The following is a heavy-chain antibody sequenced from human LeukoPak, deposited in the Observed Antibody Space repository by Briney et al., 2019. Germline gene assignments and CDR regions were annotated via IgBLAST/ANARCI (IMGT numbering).Heavy chain of an antibody. D-gene: IGHD6-13*01. Sequence: GGSLRLSCAASGFTFSSYGMSWVRQAPGKGLEWVSAISGSGGSTYYADSVKGRFTISRDNSKNTLYLQMNSLRAEDTAVYYCARAPSSSSWYYYYYYMDVWGKGTTVTVSS. CDR3: ARAPSSSSWYYYYYYMDV. J-gene: IGHJ6*03. CDR1: GFTFSSYG. V-gene: IGHV3-23*01. CDR2: ISGSGGST.